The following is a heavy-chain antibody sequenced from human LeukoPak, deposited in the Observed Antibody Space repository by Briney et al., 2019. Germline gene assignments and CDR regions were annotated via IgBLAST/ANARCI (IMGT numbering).Heavy chain of an antibody. Sequence: GGSLRLSCPASGFTFSDYSMSWVRQAPGKGLEWVAVISYDGSNKYYADSVKGRFTISRDNSKNTLYLQMNSLRAEDTAVYYCAKDFPPWSRYCSSTSCYRSFGMDVWGQGTTVTVSS. CDR1: GFTFSDYS. CDR3: AKDFPPWSRYCSSTSCYRSFGMDV. D-gene: IGHD2-2*02. V-gene: IGHV3-30*18. CDR2: ISYDGSNK. J-gene: IGHJ6*02.